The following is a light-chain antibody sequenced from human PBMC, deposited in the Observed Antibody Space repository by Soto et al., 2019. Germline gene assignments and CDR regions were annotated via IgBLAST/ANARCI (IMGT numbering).Light chain of an antibody. J-gene: IGLJ2*01. CDR1: SSDIGAYSL. Sequence: QSVLTQPASVSGSPGQSITISCTGTSSDIGAYSLVSWYQQHPGKAPKLIIFEGSERPSGVSTRFSGSKSGNTASLTVSGLQPEDEDLYYCCSCAGSSTFVVFGGGTQLTVL. V-gene: IGLV2-23*03. CDR3: CSCAGSSTFVV. CDR2: EGS.